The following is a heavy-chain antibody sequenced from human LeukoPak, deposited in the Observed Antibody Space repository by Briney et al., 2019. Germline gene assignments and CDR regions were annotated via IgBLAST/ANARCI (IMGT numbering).Heavy chain of an antibody. D-gene: IGHD3-3*01. J-gene: IGHJ4*02. CDR2: ISRNGLTT. Sequence: GGXLRLSCAASGFIFSSYAIHWVRQAPGKGLEYVSAISRNGLTTYYADSVKGRFTISRDNSKKTVYLQMDGLRAEDMAVYYCARAKYYDFWSGYPPSPSFDYWGQGTLVTVSS. V-gene: IGHV3-64*02. CDR1: GFIFSSYA. CDR3: ARAKYYDFWSGYPPSPSFDY.